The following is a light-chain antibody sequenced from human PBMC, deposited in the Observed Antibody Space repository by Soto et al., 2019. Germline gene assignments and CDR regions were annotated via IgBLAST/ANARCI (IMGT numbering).Light chain of an antibody. J-gene: IGKJ4*01. V-gene: IGKV1-39*01. CDR2: ATS. CDR1: QSISNY. Sequence: DIQMTQSPSSLSASVGDRVTITCRASQSISNYLNWYRQKPGKAPKLLIYATSSMQSGVPSRFSGSGYGTDLTLTISSLRPEDFATYYCQQSYSSPSGLNFGGGTKV. CDR3: QQSYSSPSGLN.